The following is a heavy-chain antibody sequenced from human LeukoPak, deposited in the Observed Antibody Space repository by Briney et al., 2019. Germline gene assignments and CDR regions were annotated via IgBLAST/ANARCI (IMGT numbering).Heavy chain of an antibody. D-gene: IGHD3-22*01. V-gene: IGHV3-48*03. J-gene: IGHJ5*01. CDR3: ARERLGVYDRRWFDS. CDR1: GFTFSNYE. Sequence: QAGGSLRLSCAASGFTFSNYEMNWVRQAPGKGLEWVSYISRSGTTIFYADSVKGRFTIARDNAKNSLYLQMHSVRAEDTAVYYCARERLGVYDRRWFDSWGQGTLVTVSS. CDR2: ISRSGTTI.